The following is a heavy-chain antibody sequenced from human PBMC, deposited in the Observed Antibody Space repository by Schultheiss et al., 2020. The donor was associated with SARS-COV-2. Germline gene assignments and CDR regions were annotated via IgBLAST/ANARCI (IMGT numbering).Heavy chain of an antibody. V-gene: IGHV3-30*03. Sequence: GGSLRLSCAASGFTFSSYEMNWVRQAPGKGLEWVAVISYDGSNKYYADSVKGRFTISRDNAKNTLYLQMNSLKTEDTAVYYCTPLTTVTILEAFDIWGQGTMVTVSS. CDR2: ISYDGSNK. CDR1: GFTFSSYE. CDR3: TPLTTVTILEAFDI. D-gene: IGHD4-17*01. J-gene: IGHJ3*02.